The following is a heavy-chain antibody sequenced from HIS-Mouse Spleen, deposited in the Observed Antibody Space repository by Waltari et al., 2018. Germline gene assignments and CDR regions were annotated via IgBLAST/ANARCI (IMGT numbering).Heavy chain of an antibody. J-gene: IGHJ3*02. CDR3: ARDNSSSAFDI. CDR2: INPNSGGT. D-gene: IGHD6-6*01. CDR1: GYTFTGSY. Sequence: QVQLVQSGAEVKKHGASVKASCKASGYTFTGSYIHRVRQAPGQGLEWMGWINPNSGGTNYAQKFQGRVTMTRDTSISTAYMELSRLRSDDTAVYYCARDNSSSAFDIWGQGTMVTVSS. V-gene: IGHV1-2*02.